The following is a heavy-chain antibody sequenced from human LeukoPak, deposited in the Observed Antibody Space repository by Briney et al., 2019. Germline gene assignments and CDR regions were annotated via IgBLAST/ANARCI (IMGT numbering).Heavy chain of an antibody. CDR3: ARDVEGDHGPTNGLD. CDR1: GGTFSSYA. Sequence: SVKVSCKASGGTFSSYAISWVRQAPGQGLEWMGRIIPIFGTANYAQKFQGRVTITTDESTSTAYMELSSLRSEDTAVYHCARDVEGDHGPTNGLDWGQGTLVTVSS. V-gene: IGHV1-69*05. D-gene: IGHD2-21*02. J-gene: IGHJ4*02. CDR2: IIPIFGTA.